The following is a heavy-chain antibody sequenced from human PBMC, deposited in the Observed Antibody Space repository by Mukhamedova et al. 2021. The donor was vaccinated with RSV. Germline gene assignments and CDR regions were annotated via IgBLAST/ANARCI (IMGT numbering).Heavy chain of an antibody. J-gene: IGHJ4*02. Sequence: EWVSAISGSGGSTYYADSVKCRFTISRDNSKNTLYLQMNILRADDTAVYYCASQKGIVVVTTISDYWCQGTLVTVS. CDR3: ASQKGIVVVTTISDY. CDR2: ISGSGGST. V-gene: IGHV3-23*01. D-gene: IGHD3-22*01.